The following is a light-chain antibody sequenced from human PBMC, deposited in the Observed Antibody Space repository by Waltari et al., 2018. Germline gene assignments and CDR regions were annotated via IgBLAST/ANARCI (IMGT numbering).Light chain of an antibody. CDR3: LLYYGDTAV. CDR1: TGEVPSDYS. CDR2: STS. Sequence: QTVVTQEPSLTVSPGGTVTLTCASSTGEVPSDYSPNWRQQKPGQAPRPLIHSTSSKYSWTPARFSGSLLGGKAALTLSPVQPEDEADYYCLLYYGDTAVFGTGTKVSVL. V-gene: IGLV7-43*01. J-gene: IGLJ1*01.